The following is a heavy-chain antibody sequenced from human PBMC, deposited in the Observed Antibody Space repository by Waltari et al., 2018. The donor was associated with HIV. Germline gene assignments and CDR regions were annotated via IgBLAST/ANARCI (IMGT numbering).Heavy chain of an antibody. D-gene: IGHD3-10*01. J-gene: IGHJ4*02. CDR2: IKTKGDGGAT. Sequence: EVQLVESGGDLLKPGGCLRLSCAASGFTLNSVWMSWGRQAPGKGLEWVGRIKTKGDGGATDYAAAVKGRFTSSRDDSKNTVYLQMNSLKIEDTAVYYCTSEEDYGSGSHFDYWGQGTLVTVSS. CDR1: GFTLNSVW. CDR3: TSEEDYGSGSHFDY. V-gene: IGHV3-15*01.